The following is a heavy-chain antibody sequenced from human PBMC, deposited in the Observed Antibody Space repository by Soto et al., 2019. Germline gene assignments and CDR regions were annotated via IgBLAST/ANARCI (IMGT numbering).Heavy chain of an antibody. J-gene: IGHJ4*02. CDR2: IYYSGST. CDR3: ARGWSGYYPPYFDY. CDR1: GGSISSYY. Sequence: SETLSLTCTVSGGSISSYYGSWIRQPPGKGLEWIGYIYYSGSTNYNPSLKSRVTISVDTSKNQFSLKLSSVTVADTAVYYCARGWSGYYPPYFDYWGQGTLVTVSS. V-gene: IGHV4-59*01. D-gene: IGHD3-3*01.